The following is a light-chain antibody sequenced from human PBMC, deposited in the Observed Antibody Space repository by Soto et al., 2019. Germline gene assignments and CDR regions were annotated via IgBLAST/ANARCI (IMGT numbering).Light chain of an antibody. CDR2: SNN. Sequence: QSVLTQPPSASGTPGQRVTISCSGSSSNIGSNTVNWYQQLPGTAPTLLIYSNNQRPSGVPDRFSGSKSGTSASLAISGLQSEDEAEYYCAAWDDSLNGPVFGGGTKVTVL. V-gene: IGLV1-44*01. CDR3: AAWDDSLNGPV. CDR1: SSNIGSNT. J-gene: IGLJ3*02.